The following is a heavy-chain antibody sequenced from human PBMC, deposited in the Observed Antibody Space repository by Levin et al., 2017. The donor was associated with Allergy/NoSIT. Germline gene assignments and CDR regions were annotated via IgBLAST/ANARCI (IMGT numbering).Heavy chain of an antibody. CDR2: ISGTSYYK. Sequence: WGSLRLSCAASGFSFSDSSMNWVRQAPGKGLEWVSSISGTSYYKYYADSVKGRFTISRDNAENTLYLQMDSLRAEDTAVYFCTRGGVFTYGYDYWGQGTLLTVSS. CDR1: GFSFSDSS. V-gene: IGHV3-21*01. D-gene: IGHD3-10*01. J-gene: IGHJ4*02. CDR3: TRGGVFTYGYDY.